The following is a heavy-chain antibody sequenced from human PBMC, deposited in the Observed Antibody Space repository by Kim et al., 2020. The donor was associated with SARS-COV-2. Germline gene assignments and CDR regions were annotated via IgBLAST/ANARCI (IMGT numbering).Heavy chain of an antibody. D-gene: IGHD4-17*01. Sequence: GGSLRLSCAASGFSFSTYPIHWVRQAPGKGLEWVTVISYDGGNKFYADPVRGRFSISRDNSKNSLFLQMNSLRDDDTAIYYCARGWDYGHLDHWGQGTLVTVSS. CDR3: ARGWDYGHLDH. V-gene: IGHV3-30-3*01. J-gene: IGHJ4*02. CDR1: GFSFSTYP. CDR2: ISYDGGNK.